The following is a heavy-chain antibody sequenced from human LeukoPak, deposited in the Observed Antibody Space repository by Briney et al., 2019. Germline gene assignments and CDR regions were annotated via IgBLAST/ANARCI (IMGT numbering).Heavy chain of an antibody. CDR1: GDSVSSNSVT. CDR3: ARRLTQYDCFDP. V-gene: IGHV6-1*01. Sequence: SQTLSLTCAISGDSVSSNSVTWNWIRQSPSRGLEWLGRTYYRSTWYNDYAVSVRGRITVNPDTSKNQFSLHLNSVTPEDAAVYYCARRLTQYDCFDPWGRGILVTVSS. J-gene: IGHJ5*02. D-gene: IGHD2-2*01. CDR2: TYYRSTWYN.